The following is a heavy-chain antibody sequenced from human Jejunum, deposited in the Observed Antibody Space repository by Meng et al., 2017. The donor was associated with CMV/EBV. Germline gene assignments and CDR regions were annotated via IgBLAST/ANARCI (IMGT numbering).Heavy chain of an antibody. CDR2: ISPDGSST. CDR1: GFTFSSYW. J-gene: IGHJ4*02. V-gene: IGHV3-74*01. CDR3: ARGADGYGNFDY. Sequence: SWAASGFTFSSYWMHWVRQVPGKGLVWVSRISPDGSSTYYADFLKGRFTISRDNGKNTLYLQINSLRAEDTALYYCARGADGYGNFDYWGQGTLVTVSS. D-gene: IGHD5-24*01.